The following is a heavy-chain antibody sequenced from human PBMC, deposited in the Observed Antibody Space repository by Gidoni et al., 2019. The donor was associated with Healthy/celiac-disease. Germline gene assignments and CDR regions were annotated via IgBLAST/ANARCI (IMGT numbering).Heavy chain of an antibody. CDR2: IYTSGST. D-gene: IGHD3-22*01. Sequence: QVQLQESGPGLVKPSETLSLTCTVSGGSISSYYWSWIRQPAGKGLEWIGRIYTSGSTNYNPSRKSRVTMSVDTSKNQFSLKLSSVTAADTAVYYCARAPNYYDSSGYYPGDAFDIWGQGTMVTVSS. CDR3: ARAPNYYDSSGYYPGDAFDI. CDR1: GGSISSYY. J-gene: IGHJ3*02. V-gene: IGHV4-4*07.